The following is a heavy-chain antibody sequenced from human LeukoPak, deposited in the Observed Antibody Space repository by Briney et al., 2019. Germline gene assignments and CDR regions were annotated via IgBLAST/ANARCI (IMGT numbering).Heavy chain of an antibody. CDR1: GYTFTSHY. J-gene: IGHJ4*02. CDR2: IDPSGGST. Sequence: ASVKVSCRASGYTFTSHYFHWVRQAPGQGLEWMGIIDPSGGSTNYAQKFQGRVAMTRDTSTSTVYMDLSSLRSEDTAVYYCTSWAGEVKNGLWSGPFGYWGQGALVTVSS. D-gene: IGHD3-3*01. V-gene: IGHV1-46*01. CDR3: TSWAGEVKNGLWSGPFGY.